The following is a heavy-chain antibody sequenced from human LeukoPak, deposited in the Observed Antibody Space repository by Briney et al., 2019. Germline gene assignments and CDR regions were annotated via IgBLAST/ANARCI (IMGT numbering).Heavy chain of an antibody. CDR3: ARDDYYDSSGYYYFQH. Sequence: GGSLRLSCAASGFTFSSYEMNWVRQAPGKGLEWVSYISSSGSTIYYADSVKGRFTISRDNAKNSLYLQMNSLRAEDTAVYYCARDDYYDSSGYYYFQHWGQGTLVTASS. CDR2: ISSSGSTI. D-gene: IGHD3-22*01. CDR1: GFTFSSYE. J-gene: IGHJ1*01. V-gene: IGHV3-48*03.